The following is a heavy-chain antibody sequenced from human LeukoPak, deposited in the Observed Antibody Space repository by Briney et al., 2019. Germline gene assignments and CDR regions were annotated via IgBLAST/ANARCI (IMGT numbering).Heavy chain of an antibody. CDR2: ISYDGSNK. V-gene: IGHV3-30*18. J-gene: IGHJ4*02. CDR1: GSTFSSYG. CDR3: AKDRGPSSNDYGDYFDY. D-gene: IGHD4-17*01. Sequence: PGRSLRLSCAASGSTFSSYGMHWVRQAPGKGLEWVAVISYDGSNKYFADSVKGRFTISRDNSKNTLYLQMNSLRAEDTAVYYCAKDRGPSSNDYGDYFDYWGQGTLVTVSS.